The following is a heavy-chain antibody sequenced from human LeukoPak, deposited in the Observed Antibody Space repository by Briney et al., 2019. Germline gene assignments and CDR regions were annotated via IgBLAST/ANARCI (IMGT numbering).Heavy chain of an antibody. CDR1: GYTFTSYG. Sequence: ASVKVSCKASGYTFTSYGISWVRQAPGQGLEWMGWISAYNGNTNYAQKLQGRVTMTTDTSTNTAYMELRSLRSDDTAVYYCARDPNSYYDSSGPQDDYWGQGTLVTVSS. J-gene: IGHJ4*02. CDR2: ISAYNGNT. V-gene: IGHV1-18*01. D-gene: IGHD3-22*01. CDR3: ARDPNSYYDSSGPQDDY.